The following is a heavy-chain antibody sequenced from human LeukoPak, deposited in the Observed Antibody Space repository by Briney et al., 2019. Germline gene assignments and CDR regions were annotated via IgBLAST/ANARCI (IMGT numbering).Heavy chain of an antibody. CDR1: GYSFTAYW. Sequence: GESPKISCKGSGYSFTAYWIGSVRQMPGKGLEWMGIIYPHDSDTRYSPSFQGQVTISADKSISTAYLQWSSLKASDTAMYYCARHKRGRRHGIDTCGQGTMVTVSS. J-gene: IGHJ3*02. D-gene: IGHD3-16*01. CDR3: ARHKRGRRHGIDT. CDR2: IYPHDSDT. V-gene: IGHV5-51*01.